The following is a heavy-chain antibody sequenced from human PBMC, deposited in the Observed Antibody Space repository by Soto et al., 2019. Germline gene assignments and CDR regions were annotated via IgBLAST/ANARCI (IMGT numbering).Heavy chain of an antibody. V-gene: IGHV1-46*01. CDR3: ARPYSSGWYWFEP. CDR1: GYTFTSYY. CDR2: INPSGGST. D-gene: IGHD6-19*01. J-gene: IGHJ5*02. Sequence: ASVKVSCKASGYTFTSYYMHWVRQAPGQGLEWMGIINPSGGSTSYAQKFQGRVTITRDTSASTAYMELSSLRSEDTAVYYCARPYSSGWYWFEPWGQGTLVTVSS.